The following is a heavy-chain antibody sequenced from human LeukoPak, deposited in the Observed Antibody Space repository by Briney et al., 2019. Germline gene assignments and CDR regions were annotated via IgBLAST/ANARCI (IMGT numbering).Heavy chain of an antibody. CDR3: ARDQVAVAGTGFDY. Sequence: PSETLSLTCTVSGGSISSSSYYWGWIRQPPGKGLERIGSTYYSGSTYYNPSLKSRVTISVDTSKNQFSLKLSSVTAADTAVYYCARDQVAVAGTGFDYWGQGTLVTVSS. CDR1: GGSISSSSYY. D-gene: IGHD6-19*01. V-gene: IGHV4-39*07. J-gene: IGHJ4*02. CDR2: TYYSGST.